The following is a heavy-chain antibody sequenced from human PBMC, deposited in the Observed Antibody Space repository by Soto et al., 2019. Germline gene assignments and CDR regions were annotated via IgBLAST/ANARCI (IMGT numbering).Heavy chain of an antibody. Sequence: GGSLRLSCAASGFTFSSYGLHWVRPAPGKGLEWVAVIWYDGSNKYYADSVKGRFTISRDNSKNTLYLQINSLRAEDTAVYYCAREGRFGGGDASDIWCQVTRFTVAS. CDR2: IWYDGSNK. V-gene: IGHV3-33*01. D-gene: IGHD3-10*01. CDR3: AREGRFGGGDASDI. J-gene: IGHJ3*02. CDR1: GFTFSSYG.